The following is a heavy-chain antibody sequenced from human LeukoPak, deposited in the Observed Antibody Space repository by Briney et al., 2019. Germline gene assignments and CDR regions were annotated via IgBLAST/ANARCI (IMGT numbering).Heavy chain of an antibody. V-gene: IGHV3-23*01. J-gene: IGHJ4*02. CDR1: GFTFSSYA. Sequence: GGSLRLSCAASGFTFSSYAMSWVRQAPGKGLEWVSAISGSGGSTYYAGSVKGRFTISRDNSKNTLYLQMNSLRAEDTAVYYCAKDMVLLRFLEWPTPSFDYWGQGTLVTVSS. CDR2: ISGSGGST. CDR3: AKDMVLLRFLEWPTPSFDY. D-gene: IGHD3-3*01.